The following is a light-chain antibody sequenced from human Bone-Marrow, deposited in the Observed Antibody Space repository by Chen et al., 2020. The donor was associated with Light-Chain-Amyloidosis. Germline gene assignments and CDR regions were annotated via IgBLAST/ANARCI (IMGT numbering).Light chain of an antibody. Sequence: SYVLTQPPSLSVAPGQTARITCGGNNIGREGVHWYQQKPGQAPVLVGYDDADRPSGIPPRFSGSNAGNTATWTVIRVEAGDDADYVCQVWDSSSDQVLFGGGPKLTVL. CDR2: DDA. CDR3: QVWDSSSDQVL. V-gene: IGLV3-21*02. J-gene: IGLJ3*02. CDR1: NIGREG.